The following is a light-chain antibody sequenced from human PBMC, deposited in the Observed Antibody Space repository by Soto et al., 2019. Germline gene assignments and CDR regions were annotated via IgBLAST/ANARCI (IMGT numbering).Light chain of an antibody. CDR2: DTS. J-gene: IGKJ5*01. CDR3: QQYNHWRSIS. CDR1: QSVSRK. Sequence: KFMTQSPTPGSLPPGERATPSWRASQSVSRKLAWYQLKPGQAPRLLIYDTSTRAADIPARFSGSGSGTDFTLTISSLQSEDFAVYYCQQYNHWRSISFGQGTRLEIK. V-gene: IGKV3-15*01.